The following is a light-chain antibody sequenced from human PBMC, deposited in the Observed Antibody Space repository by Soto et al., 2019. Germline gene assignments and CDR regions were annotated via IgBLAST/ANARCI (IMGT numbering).Light chain of an antibody. CDR3: QQYNSWPIT. CDR2: GAS. V-gene: IGKV3-15*01. CDR1: QSISSK. J-gene: IGKJ5*01. Sequence: SPATLSVSPGERATLSCRASQSISSKLGWYQQRPGQAPRLLISGASTRATGIPARFSGSGSGTEFTLTISSLQSEDFAVYYCQQYNSWPITFGQGTRLEIK.